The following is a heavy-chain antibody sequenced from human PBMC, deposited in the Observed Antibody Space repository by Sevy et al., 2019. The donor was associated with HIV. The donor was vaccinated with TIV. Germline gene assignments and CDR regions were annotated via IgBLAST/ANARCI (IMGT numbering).Heavy chain of an antibody. D-gene: IGHD6-19*01. V-gene: IGHV3-48*02. CDR1: GFTFSRYS. J-gene: IGHJ4*02. CDR3: ARPGSGWFEFDS. Sequence: GGSLRLSCVASGFTFSRYSMNWVRQAPGKGLEGVSNFGSTGPTIYYAVSVKGRFTISRDNAKNSLYLQMNSLREEDTAVYYCARPGSGWFEFDSWGQGTLVTVSS. CDR2: FGSTGPTI.